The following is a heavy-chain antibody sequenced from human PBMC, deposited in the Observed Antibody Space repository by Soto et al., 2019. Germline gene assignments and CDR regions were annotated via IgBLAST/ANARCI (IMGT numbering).Heavy chain of an antibody. CDR1: GFTFSSNS. Sequence: GGSLRLSCAASGFTFSSNSMNWVRQAPGKGLEWVGRSRDRTKGYTTEYAASVKGRFTTSRDDSKNSLFLQMNSLKADDTAVYYLLKLELEPRRVFAYWALGPWSPSPQ. CDR2: SRDRTKGYTT. J-gene: IGHJ4*02. V-gene: IGHV3-72*01. CDR3: LKLELEPRRVFAY. D-gene: IGHD1-7*01.